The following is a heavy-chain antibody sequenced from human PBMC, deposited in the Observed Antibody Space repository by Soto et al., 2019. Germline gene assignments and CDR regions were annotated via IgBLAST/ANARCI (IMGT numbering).Heavy chain of an antibody. J-gene: IGHJ4*02. CDR2: ISTYNGNT. CDR1: GYTFITYG. V-gene: IGHV1-18*01. CDR3: ARGPTDYYDNSANYFLDY. D-gene: IGHD3-22*01. Sequence: QVQLVQSGAEVKKPGASVKVSCKASGYTFITYGVSWVRQAPGQGLDWLGWISTYNGNTRYAERLQGRVTMTTATTKNTDYMELRNLRSDDTAVYYCARGPTDYYDNSANYFLDYWGQGTLVTVSS.